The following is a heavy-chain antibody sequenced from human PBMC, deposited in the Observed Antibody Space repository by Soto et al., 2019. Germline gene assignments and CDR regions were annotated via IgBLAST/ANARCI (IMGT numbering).Heavy chain of an antibody. CDR1: GYSFSNYW. Sequence: PGESLKISCKGSGYSFSNYWIGWMRQMPGKGLEWMGVIYPGDSETRFSPSFQGQVTISADKFIYTAYLQWRSLKASDSAMYYCARKASPFDRNSFGYWGQGTLVSVSS. V-gene: IGHV5-51*01. D-gene: IGHD1-7*01. CDR2: IYPGDSET. J-gene: IGHJ4*02. CDR3: ARKASPFDRNSFGY.